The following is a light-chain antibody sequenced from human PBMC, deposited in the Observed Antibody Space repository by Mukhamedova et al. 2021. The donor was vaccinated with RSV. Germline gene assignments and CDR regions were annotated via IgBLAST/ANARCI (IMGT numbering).Light chain of an antibody. CDR1: DVGGYNY. CDR2: EVS. V-gene: IGLV2-14*01. J-gene: IGLJ2*01. Sequence: DVGGYNYVSWYQQHPGKAPKLMIYEVSNRPSGVSNRFSGSKSGNTASLTISGLQAEDETDYYCSSYTSSSTLVVFGGGTKLTVL. CDR3: SSYTSSSTLVV.